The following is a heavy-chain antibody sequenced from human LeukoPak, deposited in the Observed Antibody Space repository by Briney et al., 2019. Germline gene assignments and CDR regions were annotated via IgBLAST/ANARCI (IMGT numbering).Heavy chain of an antibody. CDR2: ISSSSSYI. J-gene: IGHJ4*02. V-gene: IGHV3-21*01. CDR1: GFTFSSYS. D-gene: IGHD2-2*01. Sequence: GGSLRLSCAASGFTFSSYSMNWVRQAPGKGLEWVSSISSSSSYIHYADSVKGRFTISRDNAKNSLYLQMNSLRAEDTAVYYCARAKIRLSYCSSTSCYPGYWGQGTLVTVSS. CDR3: ARAKIRLSYCSSTSCYPGY.